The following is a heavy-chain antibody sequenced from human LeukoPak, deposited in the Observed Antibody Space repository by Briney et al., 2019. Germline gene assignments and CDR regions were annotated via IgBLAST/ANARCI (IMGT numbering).Heavy chain of an antibody. CDR3: AREGDGYNKWDY. D-gene: IGHD5-24*01. CDR2: IDPNSGGT. V-gene: IGHV1-2*04. J-gene: IGHJ4*02. Sequence: ASVKVSCKASGYTFTGYYMHWVRQAPGQGLEWMGWIDPNSGGTNYAQKFQGWVTMTRDTSISTAYMELSRLRSDDTAVYYCAREGDGYNKWDYWGQGTLVTVSS. CDR1: GYTFTGYY.